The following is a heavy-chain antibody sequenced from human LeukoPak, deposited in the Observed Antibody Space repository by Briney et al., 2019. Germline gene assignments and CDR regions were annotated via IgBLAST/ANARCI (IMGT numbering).Heavy chain of an antibody. D-gene: IGHD3-3*01. Sequence: GESLKISCEGSGYSFPSYWIGWVRQMPGKGLEWMGIIYPGDSDTRYSPSFQGQVTISADKSISTAYLQWSSLKASDTAMYYCAGQFMPSGYLSFDYWGQGTLVTVSS. V-gene: IGHV5-51*01. CDR2: IYPGDSDT. CDR1: GYSFPSYW. CDR3: AGQFMPSGYLSFDY. J-gene: IGHJ4*02.